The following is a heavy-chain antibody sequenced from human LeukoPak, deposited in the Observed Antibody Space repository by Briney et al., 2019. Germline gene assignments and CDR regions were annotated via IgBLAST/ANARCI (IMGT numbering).Heavy chain of an antibody. CDR2: IRRISSTI. Sequence: GRCLRICWGTTRFTISTYSMHLVRKARGKELERISYIRRISSTIYYADSVQGRFTISRDDAKNSLYLQMNSLRGEDTAVYYCARDSYYGSGSSNWYFDLWVRGTLVTVSS. CDR3: ARDSYYGSGSSNWYFDL. CDR1: RFTISTYS. D-gene: IGHD3-10*01. V-gene: IGHV3-48*04. J-gene: IGHJ2*01.